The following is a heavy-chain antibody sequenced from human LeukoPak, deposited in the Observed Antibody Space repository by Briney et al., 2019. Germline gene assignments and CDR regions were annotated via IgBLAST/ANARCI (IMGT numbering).Heavy chain of an antibody. CDR3: SGVGAPPSNYRYYYYYMDV. V-gene: IGHV4-59*01. J-gene: IGHJ6*03. CDR1: GGSISSYY. Sequence: PSETLSLTCTVSGGSISSYYWSWIRQPPGKGLEWIGYIYYSGSTNYNPSLKSRVTISVDTSKNQFSLKLSSVTAADTAVYYCSGVGAPPSNYRYYYYYMDVWGKGTTVTVSS. D-gene: IGHD4-11*01. CDR2: IYYSGST.